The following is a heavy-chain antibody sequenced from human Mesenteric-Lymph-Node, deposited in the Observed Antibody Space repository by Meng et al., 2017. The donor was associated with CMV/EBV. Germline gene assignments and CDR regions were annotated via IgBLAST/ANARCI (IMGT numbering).Heavy chain of an antibody. CDR1: GFTFSSYA. V-gene: IGHV3-30*02. Sequence: LSLTCAASGFTFSSYAMHWVRQAPGKGLEWVAFTRFDGSNKYYADSVKGRFTISRDISKNAVYLQMNSLRVEDTAVYYCAKEVFRFLEWHPLDYWGQGTLVTVSS. J-gene: IGHJ4*02. D-gene: IGHD3-3*01. CDR2: TRFDGSNK. CDR3: AKEVFRFLEWHPLDY.